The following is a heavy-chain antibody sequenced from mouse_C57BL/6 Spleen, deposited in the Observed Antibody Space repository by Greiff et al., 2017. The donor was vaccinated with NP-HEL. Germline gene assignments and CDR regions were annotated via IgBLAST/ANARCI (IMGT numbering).Heavy chain of an antibody. CDR2: IDPEDGET. J-gene: IGHJ2*01. CDR3: ARLEGTAQNYFDY. Sequence: VQLKQSGAELVKPGASVKLSCTASGFNIKDYYMHWVKQRTEQGLEWIGRIDPEDGETKYAPKFPGKATITADTSSNTAYLQLSSLTSEDTAVYYCARLEGTAQNYFDYWGQGTTLTVSS. V-gene: IGHV14-2*01. CDR1: GFNIKDYY. D-gene: IGHD3-2*02.